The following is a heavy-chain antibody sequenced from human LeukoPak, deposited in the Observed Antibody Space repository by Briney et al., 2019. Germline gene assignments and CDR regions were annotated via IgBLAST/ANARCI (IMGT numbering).Heavy chain of an antibody. J-gene: IGHJ4*02. D-gene: IGHD3-10*01. Sequence: SVKVSCKPSGGTFSSYAISWVRQAPGQGLEWMGRIIPIFGTANYAQKFQGRVTITTDESTSTAYMELSSLRSEDTAVYYCARGGVYGSGPFDYWGQGTLVTVSS. CDR2: IIPIFGTA. CDR3: ARGGVYGSGPFDY. V-gene: IGHV1-69*05. CDR1: GGTFSSYA.